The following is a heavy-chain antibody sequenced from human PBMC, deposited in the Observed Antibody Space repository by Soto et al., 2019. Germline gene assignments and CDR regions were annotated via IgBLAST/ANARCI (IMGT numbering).Heavy chain of an antibody. CDR3: ARDVGYGLIDY. V-gene: IGHV1-18*01. D-gene: IGHD5-18*01. CDR2: INAYNGNT. J-gene: IGHJ4*02. CDR1: GYTFTSYC. Sequence: GASVKVSCKASGYTFTSYCISWVRHAPGQGLEWMGWINAYNGNTNYAQKLQGRVTMTTDTSTSTAYMELRSLRSDDTAVYYCARDVGYGLIDYWGQGTLVTVSS.